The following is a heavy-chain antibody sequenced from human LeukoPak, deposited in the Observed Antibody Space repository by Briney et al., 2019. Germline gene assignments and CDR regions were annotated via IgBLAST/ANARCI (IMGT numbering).Heavy chain of an antibody. J-gene: IGHJ4*02. CDR1: GFTFSSYG. V-gene: IGHV3-30*02. CDR3: AKGRKRHGIFDY. D-gene: IGHD1-1*01. CDR2: ITHDGSNQ. Sequence: GGSLRLSCAASGFTFSSYGMHWVRQAPGKGPEWAAFITHDGSNQYYADSVKGRFTISRDNSKNTLYLQMNSLRPEDTAVYYCAKGRKRHGIFDYWGQGTLVTVSS.